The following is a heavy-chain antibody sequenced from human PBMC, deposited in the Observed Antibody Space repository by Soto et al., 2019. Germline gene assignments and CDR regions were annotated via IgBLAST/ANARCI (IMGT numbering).Heavy chain of an antibody. D-gene: IGHD2-8*01. CDR2: IHYSGTT. J-gene: IGHJ4*02. Sequence: SETLSLTCTVSGTSISIYYWSLIRQPPGKGLEWIANIHYSGTTNYNPSLASRVTLSVDTSKNQFSLKMTSVNAADRAMYFCARHNEYAIDYWGRGTLITVSS. CDR1: GTSISIYY. V-gene: IGHV4-59*01. CDR3: ARHNEYAIDY.